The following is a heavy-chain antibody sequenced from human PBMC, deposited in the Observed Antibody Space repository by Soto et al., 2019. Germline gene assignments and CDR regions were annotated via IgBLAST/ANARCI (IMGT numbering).Heavy chain of an antibody. J-gene: IGHJ4*02. D-gene: IGHD2-8*01. Sequence: EVQLLESGGGLVQPGGSLRLSCAASGFTFSSYAMSWVRQAPGKGLEWVSAISGSGGSTYYADSVKGRFIISRDNSKNKLYLQMNSLRAEDTALYYCAKSPELVLIVYAPEYDFHYWGQGTLVTVSS. CDR1: GFTFSSYA. V-gene: IGHV3-23*01. CDR2: ISGSGGST. CDR3: AKSPELVLIVYAPEYDFHY.